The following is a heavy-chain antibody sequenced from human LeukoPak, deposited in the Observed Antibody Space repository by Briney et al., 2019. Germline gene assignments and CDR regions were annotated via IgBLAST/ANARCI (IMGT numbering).Heavy chain of an antibody. Sequence: SETLSLTCTVSGDSISSSSYYWGWIRQPPGKGLEWIGSIYYSGSTYYNPSLKSRVTISVDTSKNQFSLKLSSVTAADTAVYYCARGDVLDYWGQGTLVTVSS. V-gene: IGHV4-39*07. J-gene: IGHJ4*02. CDR2: IYYSGST. CDR3: ARGDVLDY. CDR1: GDSISSSSYY. D-gene: IGHD2-21*02.